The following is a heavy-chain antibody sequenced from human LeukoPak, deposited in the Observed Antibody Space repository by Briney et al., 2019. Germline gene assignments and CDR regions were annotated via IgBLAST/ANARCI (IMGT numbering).Heavy chain of an antibody. D-gene: IGHD3-22*01. Sequence: GGPLRLSCAASGFTFSSYGMHWVRQAPGKGLEWVAVISYDGSNKYYADSVKGRFTISRDNSKNTLYLQMNSLRAEDTAVYYCARDPWDSSGYYLPYFDYWGQGTLVTVSS. CDR1: GFTFSSYG. V-gene: IGHV3-30*03. J-gene: IGHJ4*02. CDR3: ARDPWDSSGYYLPYFDY. CDR2: ISYDGSNK.